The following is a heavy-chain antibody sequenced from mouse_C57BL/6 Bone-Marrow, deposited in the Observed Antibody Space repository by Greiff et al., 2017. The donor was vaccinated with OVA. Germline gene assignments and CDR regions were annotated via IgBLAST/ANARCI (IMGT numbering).Heavy chain of an antibody. D-gene: IGHD2-2*01. CDR1: GYTFTDYY. CDR3: ARPGYDETWFAY. J-gene: IGHJ3*01. Sequence: QVQLKQSGAELVRPGASVKLSCKASGYTFTDYYINWVKQRPGQGLEWIARIYTGSGNTYYNEKFKGKATLTAEKSSSTPYLQLSSLTSEDSAVYFCARPGYDETWFAYWGQGTLVTVSA. V-gene: IGHV1-76*01. CDR2: IYTGSGNT.